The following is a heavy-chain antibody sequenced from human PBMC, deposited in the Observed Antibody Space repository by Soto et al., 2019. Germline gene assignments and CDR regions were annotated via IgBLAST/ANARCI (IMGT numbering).Heavy chain of an antibody. Sequence: QVQLQESGPGLVKPSQTLSLTCTVSGGSISSGDYYWSWIRQPPGKGLEWIGYIYYSGSTYYNPSPKTTXXIXVXXSKNQFSLKLSSVTAADTAVYYCARGSGAPSPFDYWGQGTLVTVSS. CDR1: GGSISSGDYY. V-gene: IGHV4-30-4*01. CDR3: ARGSGAPSPFDY. D-gene: IGHD1-26*01. CDR2: IYYSGST. J-gene: IGHJ4*02.